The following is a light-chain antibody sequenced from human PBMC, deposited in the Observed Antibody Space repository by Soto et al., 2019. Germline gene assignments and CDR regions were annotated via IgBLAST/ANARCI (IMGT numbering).Light chain of an antibody. CDR1: QSVSSN. CDR2: GAS. J-gene: IGKJ1*01. Sequence: IVLTQSPATLSVSPGERATLSCRASQSVSSNLAWYQQKPGQAPGLLIYGASNRATGIPDRFSGSGSGTDFTLTISRLEPEDFAVYYCQQYGSSGTFGQGTKVDIK. CDR3: QQYGSSGT. V-gene: IGKV3-20*01.